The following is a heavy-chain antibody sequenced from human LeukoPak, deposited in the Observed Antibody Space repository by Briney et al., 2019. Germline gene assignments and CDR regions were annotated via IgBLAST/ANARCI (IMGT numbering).Heavy chain of an antibody. CDR1: GFTFNNFP. V-gene: IGHV3-23*01. J-gene: IGHJ2*01. CDR2: INPSGGDT. D-gene: IGHD4-23*01. Sequence: PGGSLRLSCAASGFTFNNFPMSWVRQAPGKGLEWVSAINPSGGDTYFPDSVRGRFTISRDNSKNTVYLHMDSLRVEDTAVYYCARLRWEITHYWYFDLWGRGALVTVSS. CDR3: ARLRWEITHYWYFDL.